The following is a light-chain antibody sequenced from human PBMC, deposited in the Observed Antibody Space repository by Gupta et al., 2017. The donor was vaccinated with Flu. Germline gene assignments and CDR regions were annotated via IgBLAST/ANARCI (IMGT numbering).Light chain of an antibody. J-gene: IGKJ1*01. CDR1: QDINKY. Sequence: PSSLSASVGDRVTISCQASQDINKYVNWYQQKSGRAPKLLISDASTLETGVPSRFSGSGSGTHFTLTITGLKSEDFATYYCHQYHRLPWTFGQGTNVGVK. CDR3: HQYHRLPWT. CDR2: DAS. V-gene: IGKV1-33*01.